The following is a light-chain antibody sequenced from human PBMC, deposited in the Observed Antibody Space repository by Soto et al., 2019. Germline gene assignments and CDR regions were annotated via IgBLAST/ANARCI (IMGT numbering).Light chain of an antibody. CDR3: QQFDYLIT. V-gene: IGKV3-20*01. J-gene: IGKJ5*01. CDR2: GAS. CDR1: QTISGNY. Sequence: EIVLTQSPGTLSLSPGERATLSCSASQTISGNYVAWYQQKTGQAPRLLIYGASSRATGIPDRFSGSGSGTDFTLTITRLEPEDFAVYYCQQFDYLITFGQGTRLEIK.